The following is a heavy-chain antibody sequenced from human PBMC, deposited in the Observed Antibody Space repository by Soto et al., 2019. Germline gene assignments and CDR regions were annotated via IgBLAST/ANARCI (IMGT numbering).Heavy chain of an antibody. CDR3: TTDLYYDSSGYAHDY. CDR2: IRSKAYGGTT. J-gene: IGHJ4*02. CDR1: GFTFGDYA. Sequence: KPGGSLRLSCTASGFTFGDYAMSWFRQAPGKGLEWVGFIRSKAYGGTTEYAAPVKGRFTISRDDSKNTLYLQMNSLKTEDTAVYYCTTDLYYDSSGYAHDYWGQGTLVTVSS. V-gene: IGHV3-49*05. D-gene: IGHD3-22*01.